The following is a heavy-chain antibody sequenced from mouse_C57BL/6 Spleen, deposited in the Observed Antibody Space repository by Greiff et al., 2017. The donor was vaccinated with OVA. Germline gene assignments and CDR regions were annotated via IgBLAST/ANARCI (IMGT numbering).Heavy chain of an antibody. D-gene: IGHD1-1*01. Sequence: VKLQQSGAELMKPGASVKLSCKATGYTFTGYWIEWVKQRPGHGLEWIGEILPGSGSTNYTEKFKGKATFTADTSSNTAYMQLSSLTTEDSAIYYCARGGGIYYGSLYYAMDYWGQGTSVTVAS. CDR2: ILPGSGST. CDR3: ARGGGIYYGSLYYAMDY. V-gene: IGHV1-9*01. J-gene: IGHJ4*01. CDR1: GYTFTGYW.